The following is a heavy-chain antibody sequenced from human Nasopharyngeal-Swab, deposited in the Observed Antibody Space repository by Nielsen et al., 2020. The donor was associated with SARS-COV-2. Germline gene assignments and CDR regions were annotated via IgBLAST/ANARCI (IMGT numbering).Heavy chain of an antibody. CDR1: GFTFSSYW. CDR2: IKQDGSEK. Sequence: GESLKISCAASGFTFSSYWMSWVRQAPGKGLEWVANIKQDGSEKYYVDSVKGRFTISRDNAKNSLYLQMNSLRAEDTAVYYCARDSAAAGTTNYYYYYGMDVWGQGTTVTVSS. J-gene: IGHJ6*02. D-gene: IGHD6-13*01. CDR3: ARDSAAAGTTNYYYYYGMDV. V-gene: IGHV3-7*01.